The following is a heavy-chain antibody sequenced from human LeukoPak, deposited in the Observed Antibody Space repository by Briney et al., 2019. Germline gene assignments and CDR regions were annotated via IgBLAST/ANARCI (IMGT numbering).Heavy chain of an antibody. CDR3: AREGRGYSYGCIDY. CDR2: IYYSGST. CDR1: GGSISSGGYY. J-gene: IGHJ4*02. Sequence: SETLSLTCTVSGGSISSGGYYWSWIRQHPGKGLEWIGYIYYSGSTYYNPSLKSRVTISVDTSKNQFSLKLSSVTAADTAVYYCAREGRGYSYGCIDYWGQGTLVTVSS. D-gene: IGHD5-18*01. V-gene: IGHV4-31*03.